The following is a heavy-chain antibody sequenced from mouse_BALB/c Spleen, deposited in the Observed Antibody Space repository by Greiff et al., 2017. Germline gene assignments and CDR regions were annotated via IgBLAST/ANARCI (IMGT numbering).Heavy chain of an antibody. Sequence: DVKLVESGGGLVKPGGSLKLSCAASGFTFSDYYMYWVRQTPEKRLEWVATISDGGSYTYYPDSVKGRFTISRDNAKNNLYLQMSSLKSEDTAMYYCARRGYGAMDYWGQGTSVTVSS. CDR3: ARRGYGAMDY. CDR2: ISDGGSYT. J-gene: IGHJ4*01. CDR1: GFTFSDYY. D-gene: IGHD3-1*01. V-gene: IGHV5-4*02.